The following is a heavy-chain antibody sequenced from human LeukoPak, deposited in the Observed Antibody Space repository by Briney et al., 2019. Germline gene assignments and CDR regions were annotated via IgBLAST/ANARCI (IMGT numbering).Heavy chain of an antibody. V-gene: IGHV4-39*01. Sequence: SETLSLTCTVSGASISGSGYYWGWIRQPPGKGLEWIGSIYSSGSTYYNASLQSRVTISIETSKNQISLRLNSVTAADTTMYYCAKSGGYGLIDYWGQGTLVTVSS. CDR2: IYSSGST. D-gene: IGHD1-26*01. CDR3: AKSGGYGLIDY. CDR1: GASISGSGYY. J-gene: IGHJ4*02.